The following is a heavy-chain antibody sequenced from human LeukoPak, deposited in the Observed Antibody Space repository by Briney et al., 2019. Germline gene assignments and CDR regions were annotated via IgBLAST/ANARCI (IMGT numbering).Heavy chain of an antibody. CDR3: AKDPNGDYVDAFDM. V-gene: IGHV3-23*01. Sequence: GGSLRLSCAASGIIFSSYAMTWLRQAPGKGLEWVSSVSGNGDRTQYADSGKGRFTISRDNSKNTLYLQMNSLRAEDTAVYYCAKDPNGDYVDAFDMWGQGTLVTVSP. J-gene: IGHJ3*02. CDR2: VSGNGDRT. D-gene: IGHD4-17*01. CDR1: GIIFSSYA.